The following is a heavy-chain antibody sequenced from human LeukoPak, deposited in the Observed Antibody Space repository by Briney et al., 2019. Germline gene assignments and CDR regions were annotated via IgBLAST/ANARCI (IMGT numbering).Heavy chain of an antibody. V-gene: IGHV4-4*07. Sequence: SETLSITCTVSGGSISSYYWSWIRQPAGKGLEWIGRIYTSGSTNYNPSLKSRVTTSVDTSKNQFSLKLSSVTAADTAVYYCARGPYSSGWYSVYYYYYYGMDVWGQGTTVTVSS. CDR3: ARGPYSSGWYSVYYYYYYGMDV. D-gene: IGHD6-19*01. CDR1: GGSISSYY. J-gene: IGHJ6*02. CDR2: IYTSGST.